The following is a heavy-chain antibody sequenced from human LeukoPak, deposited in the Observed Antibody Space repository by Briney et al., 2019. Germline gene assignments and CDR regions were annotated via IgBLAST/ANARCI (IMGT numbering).Heavy chain of an antibody. CDR1: GFTFDDYG. J-gene: IGHJ3*02. CDR3: ARVNTATDAFDI. Sequence: GGSLRLSCAASGFTFDDYGMSWVRQAPGKGLEWVSGINWNGGSTGYADSVKGRFTISRDNVKNSLYLQMNSLRAEDTALYHCARVNTATDAFDIWGQGTMVTVSS. D-gene: IGHD5-18*01. CDR2: INWNGGST. V-gene: IGHV3-20*01.